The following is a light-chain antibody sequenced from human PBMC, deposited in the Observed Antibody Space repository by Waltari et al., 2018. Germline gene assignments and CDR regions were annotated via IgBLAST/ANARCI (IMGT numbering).Light chain of an antibody. J-gene: IGKJ2*03. CDR2: VAS. CDR1: QSVSSSY. Sequence: EIVLTQSPGTLSLSPGEGATLSCRASQSVSSSYLAWYQQKPGQAPRLLIYVASNRATDIPDRFTGSGSGTDFTLTINRLEPEDFAVYYCQQYGNSRGSFGQGTKLEIK. CDR3: QQYGNSRGS. V-gene: IGKV3-20*01.